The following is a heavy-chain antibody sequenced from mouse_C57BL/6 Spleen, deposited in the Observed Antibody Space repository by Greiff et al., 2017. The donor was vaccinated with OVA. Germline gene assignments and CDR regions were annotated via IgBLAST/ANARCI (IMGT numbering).Heavy chain of an antibody. CDR1: GYTFTSYW. V-gene: IGHV1-61*01. CDR2: IYPSDSET. CDR3: AIFPGNCAY. D-gene: IGHD2-1*01. J-gene: IGHJ3*01. Sequence: QVQLQQPGAELVRPGSSVKLSCKASGYTFTSYWMDWVKQRPGQGLEWIGNIYPSDSETHYNQKFKDKATLTVDKSSSTAYMQLSSLTSEDSAVYYCAIFPGNCAYWGQGTLVTVSA.